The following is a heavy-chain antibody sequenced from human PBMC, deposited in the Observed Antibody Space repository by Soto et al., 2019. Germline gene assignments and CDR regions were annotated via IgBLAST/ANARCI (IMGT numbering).Heavy chain of an antibody. J-gene: IGHJ3*02. D-gene: IGHD2-8*01. CDR2: MRNKANSYST. V-gene: IGHV3-72*01. Sequence: EVQLVESGGGLVQPGGSGRLCCAASGFTFSDHYMEWVRQAPGKGLEWVGRMRNKANSYSTQYAASVKGRCTISRDDSRTSLSLQINSLKTEDTAVYYCVRVRIYADESGRPFDIWGQGTVVTVSS. CDR3: VRVRIYADESGRPFDI. CDR1: GFTFSDHY.